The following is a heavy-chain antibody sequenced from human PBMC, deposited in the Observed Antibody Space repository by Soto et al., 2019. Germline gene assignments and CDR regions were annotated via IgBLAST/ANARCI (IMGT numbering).Heavy chain of an antibody. CDR2: ISYDGSNK. Sequence: QVQLVESGGGVVRPGRSLRLSCAASGFSFSNYAMHWVRQAPGKGLEWVAVISYDGSNKYYADSVKGRFTISRDNSKNTLYLQMNNLRTEDTAVYYCATVRGYRQDFDAFDIWGQGTVVTVSS. CDR1: GFSFSNYA. D-gene: IGHD3-16*02. V-gene: IGHV3-30-3*01. J-gene: IGHJ3*02. CDR3: ATVRGYRQDFDAFDI.